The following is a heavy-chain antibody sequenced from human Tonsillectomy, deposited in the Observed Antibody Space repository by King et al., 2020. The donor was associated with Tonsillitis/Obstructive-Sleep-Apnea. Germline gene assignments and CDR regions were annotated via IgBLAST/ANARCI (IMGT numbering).Heavy chain of an antibody. V-gene: IGHV3-53*01. CDR1: GFTVSSNY. CDR3: ARGRGDRYGYSYYYNGMDV. D-gene: IGHD5-18*01. J-gene: IGHJ6*02. CDR2: IYSGGST. Sequence: VQLVESGGGLIQPGGSLRLSCAASGFTVSSNYMSWVRQAPGKGLEWVSVIYSGGSTYYADSVKGRFTISRDNSKNTLYLQMNSLRAGDTAVYFCARGRGDRYGYSYYYNGMDVWGQGTTVTVSS.